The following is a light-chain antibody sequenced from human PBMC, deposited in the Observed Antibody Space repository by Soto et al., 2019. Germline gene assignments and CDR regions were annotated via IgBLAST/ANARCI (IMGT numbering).Light chain of an antibody. V-gene: IGKV3-15*01. Sequence: EIVMTQSPATLSVSPGKRATLSCRASQSVNSNLAWYQQKPGQAPRLLIYGASTRATGFPARFSGSGSGTEFTLTISSLPSEDFAVYYCQQYNSWPLTFGGGTKVEIK. CDR3: QQYNSWPLT. CDR1: QSVNSN. J-gene: IGKJ4*01. CDR2: GAS.